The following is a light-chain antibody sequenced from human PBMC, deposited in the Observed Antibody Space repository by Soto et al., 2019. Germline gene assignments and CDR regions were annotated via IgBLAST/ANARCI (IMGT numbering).Light chain of an antibody. CDR1: QDISTY. CDR2: DAS. CDR3: QQRSNWPPT. V-gene: IGKV1-12*01. J-gene: IGKJ5*01. Sequence: DIQMTQSPSSVSASVGDRVTITCRASQDISTYLAWYQQKPGKAPKLLIYDASSLESGVPSRFSGSGSGTEFTLTISSVEPEDFAVCICQQRSNWPPTFGQGTRM.